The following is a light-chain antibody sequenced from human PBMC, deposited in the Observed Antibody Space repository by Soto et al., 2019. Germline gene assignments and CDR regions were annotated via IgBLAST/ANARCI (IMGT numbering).Light chain of an antibody. CDR3: SSFAGSRVLV. CDR1: SSEVGAYNY. J-gene: IGLJ2*01. CDR2: EVS. Sequence: QSVLTQPASVSGSPGQSITISCTGTSSEVGAYNYVSWYQQHPGKAPKLIIYEVSDGSSGVSNRFSGSKSGNTASLTISGHQDEEEADYYCSSFAGSRVLVLGGGTKLTVL. V-gene: IGLV2-14*03.